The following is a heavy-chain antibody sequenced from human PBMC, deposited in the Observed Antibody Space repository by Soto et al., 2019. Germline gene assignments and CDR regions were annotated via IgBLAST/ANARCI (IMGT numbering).Heavy chain of an antibody. CDR3: ARDDNNGYFLAD. CDR1: GFTFSAYE. CDR2: ISSSGSTI. Sequence: PGWSLRLSCAASGFTFSAYEMNWVRQAPGKGLEWVSYISSSGSTIYYADSVKGRFTISRDNAKNSLFLQMNSLRAEDTAVYYCARDDNNGYFLADWGQGTLVTVSS. V-gene: IGHV3-48*03. J-gene: IGHJ4*02. D-gene: IGHD3-22*01.